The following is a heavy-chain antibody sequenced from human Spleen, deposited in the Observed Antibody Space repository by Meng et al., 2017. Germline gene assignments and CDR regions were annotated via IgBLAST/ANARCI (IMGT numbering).Heavy chain of an antibody. CDR2: ITPNSGGT. D-gene: IGHD6-19*01. Sequence: ASVKVSCKTSGYTFSDYSIHWVRQAPGQGLEWMGRITPNSGGTGYAQKFQGRVTMTWNTSINTAYMELSSLRSEDTAVYYCARIDGSGWYLDYWGQGTLVTVSS. V-gene: IGHV1-2*06. CDR1: GYTFSDYS. CDR3: ARIDGSGWYLDY. J-gene: IGHJ4*02.